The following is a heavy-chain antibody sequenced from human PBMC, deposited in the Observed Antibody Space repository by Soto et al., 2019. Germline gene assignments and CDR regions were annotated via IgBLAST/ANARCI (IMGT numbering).Heavy chain of an antibody. J-gene: IGHJ4*02. D-gene: IGHD2-8*02. CDR1: GFTFSSYG. CDR3: AKVTGLVDPFDY. V-gene: IGHV3-23*01. CDR2: IRSGGGST. Sequence: EVQLLESGGGLVQPGGSLRLFCAASGFTFSSYGMSWVRQAPGKGLEWVSAIRSGGGSTYYADSVKGRFTISRDNSKNTLYLQMNSLRAEDTAIYYCAKVTGLVDPFDYWGQGTLVTVSS.